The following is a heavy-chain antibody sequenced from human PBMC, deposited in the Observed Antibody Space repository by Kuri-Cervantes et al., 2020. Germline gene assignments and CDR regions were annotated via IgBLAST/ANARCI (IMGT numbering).Heavy chain of an antibody. CDR3: AGVRSDYYYYMDV. D-gene: IGHD1-1*01. V-gene: IGHV3-11*01. CDR1: GFTFSDYY. CDR2: ISSSGSTI. Sequence: GGSLRLSCAASGFTFSDYYMSWFRQAPGKGLEWVSYISSSGSTIYYADSVKGRFTISRDNAKNSLYLQMNSLRAEDTAVYYCAGVRSDYYYYMDVWGKGTTVTVSS. J-gene: IGHJ6*03.